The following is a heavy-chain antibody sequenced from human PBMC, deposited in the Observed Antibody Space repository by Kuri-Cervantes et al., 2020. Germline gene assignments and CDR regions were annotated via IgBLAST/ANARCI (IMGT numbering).Heavy chain of an antibody. J-gene: IGHJ4*02. CDR3: ARGSIIITFGGVLVTSYFDY. CDR2: MNPNSGNT. D-gene: IGHD3-16*02. V-gene: IGHV1-8*03. CDR1: GYTFTSYD. Sequence: ASVKVSCKASGYTFTSYDINWVRQATGQGLGWMGWMNPNSGNTGYAQKFQGRVTITRDTSATTAYMELSSLRSEDTAMYYCARGSIIITFGGVLVTSYFDYWGQGTLVTVSS.